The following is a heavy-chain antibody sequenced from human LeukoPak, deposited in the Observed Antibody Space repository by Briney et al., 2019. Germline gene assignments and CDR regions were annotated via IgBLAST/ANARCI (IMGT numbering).Heavy chain of an antibody. V-gene: IGHV3-30-3*01. CDR1: GFTFSTYN. CDR3: AREAAATGRGWFDP. D-gene: IGHD6-13*01. J-gene: IGHJ5*02. Sequence: SGGSLRLSCAASGFTFSTYNIHRVRQAPGKGLEWVAVISYDESNEYYADSVKGRFTISRDNSKNTLYLQMNSLRAEDTAVYYCAREAAATGRGWFDPWGQGTLVTVSS. CDR2: ISYDESNE.